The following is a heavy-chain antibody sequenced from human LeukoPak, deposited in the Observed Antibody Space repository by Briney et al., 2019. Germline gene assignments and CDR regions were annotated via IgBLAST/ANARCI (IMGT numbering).Heavy chain of an antibody. CDR2: IGTAGDT. Sequence: GGSLRLSCAASGFTFSRYDMHWVRQVTGKGLEWVSAIGTAGDTYYPDSVKGRFTISRENVKNSLFLQMNSRRVEDTAVYYCARSVGSSSAYWGQGTLVTVS. D-gene: IGHD6-6*01. V-gene: IGHV3-13*01. CDR3: ARSVGSSSAY. J-gene: IGHJ4*02. CDR1: GFTFSRYD.